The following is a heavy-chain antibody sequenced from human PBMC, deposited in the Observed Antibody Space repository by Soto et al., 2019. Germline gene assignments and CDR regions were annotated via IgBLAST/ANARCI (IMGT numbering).Heavy chain of an antibody. CDR1: GFSFSDYG. J-gene: IGHJ5*02. V-gene: IGHV3-23*01. CDR3: AKDYLRWAQS. D-gene: IGHD1-26*01. Sequence: GGSLRLSCAASGFSFSDYGMSWVRQAPGKGLEWVSAISGSGITFYADSVKGRFTISRDNPKNTLYLQMNSLRAEDTAVYYCAKDYLRWAQSWGQGTLVTVSS. CDR2: ISGSGIT.